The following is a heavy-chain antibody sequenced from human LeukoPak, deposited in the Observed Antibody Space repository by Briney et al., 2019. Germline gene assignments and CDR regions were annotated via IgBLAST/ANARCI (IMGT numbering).Heavy chain of an antibody. Sequence: GGSLRLSCAASGFTFSSYGMHWVRQAPGKGLEWVAVISYDGSNKYYADSVKGRFTISRDNSKNTLYLQMNSLRAEDSAVYYCAKDPRTNWNDLRDYWGQGTLVTVSS. D-gene: IGHD1-1*01. V-gene: IGHV3-30*18. J-gene: IGHJ4*02. CDR1: GFTFSSYG. CDR3: AKDPRTNWNDLRDY. CDR2: ISYDGSNK.